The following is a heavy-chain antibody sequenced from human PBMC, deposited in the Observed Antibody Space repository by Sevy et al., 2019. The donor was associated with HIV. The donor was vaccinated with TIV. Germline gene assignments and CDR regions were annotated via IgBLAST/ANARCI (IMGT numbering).Heavy chain of an antibody. CDR1: RYSLSEIS. V-gene: IGHV1-24*01. D-gene: IGHD3-3*01. Sequence: ASVKVTSKVSRYSLSEISMHWVRQAPGKGLEWMGGFDPEDGETIYAQKIQGRVTMTEDTSTDTAYMELRRLTSEDTAVYYCATLDFWSDHPFYGTDVWGQGTTVTVSS. J-gene: IGHJ6*02. CDR3: ATLDFWSDHPFYGTDV. CDR2: FDPEDGET.